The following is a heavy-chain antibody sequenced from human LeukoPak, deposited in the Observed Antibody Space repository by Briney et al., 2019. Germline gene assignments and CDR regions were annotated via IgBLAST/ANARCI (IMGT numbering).Heavy chain of an antibody. Sequence: SETLSLTCTVSGGSISSYYWSWIRQPPGKGLEWIGSIYYSGSTYYNPSLKSRVTISVDTSKNQFSLKLSSVTAADTAVYYCARHISLWLVAEDRNRYYFDYWGQGTLVTVSS. CDR2: IYYSGST. J-gene: IGHJ4*02. CDR3: ARHISLWLVAEDRNRYYFDY. V-gene: IGHV4-59*05. D-gene: IGHD6-19*01. CDR1: GGSISSYY.